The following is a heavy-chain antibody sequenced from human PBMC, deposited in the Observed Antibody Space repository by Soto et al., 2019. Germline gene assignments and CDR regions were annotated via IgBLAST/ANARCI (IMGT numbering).Heavy chain of an antibody. Sequence: GGSLRLSCAASGFTFSNYAMTWVRRAPGKGLEWVATISSSGSTIYYADSVKGRFTISRDNAKNSLYLQMNSLRAEDTAVYYCARHGYAAVTSYFDYWGQGTLVTVSS. V-gene: IGHV3-11*01. CDR3: ARHGYAAVTSYFDY. CDR1: GFTFSNYA. D-gene: IGHD5-18*01. J-gene: IGHJ4*02. CDR2: ISSSGSTI.